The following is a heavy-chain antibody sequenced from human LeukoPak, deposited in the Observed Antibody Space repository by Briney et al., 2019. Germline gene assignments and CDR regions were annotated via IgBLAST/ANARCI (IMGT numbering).Heavy chain of an antibody. CDR3: VRGFSGVVGDY. Sequence: SETLSLTCAVYSGSLSGYYWSWIRQPPGKGLEWIGEIKDGGITNYNTSLRSRVTISVDTSKKQLSLKLSSATAADTAVYYCVRGFSGVVGDYWGQGTQVTVSS. CDR2: IKDGGIT. CDR1: SGSLSGYY. J-gene: IGHJ4*02. V-gene: IGHV4-34*01. D-gene: IGHD3-10*01.